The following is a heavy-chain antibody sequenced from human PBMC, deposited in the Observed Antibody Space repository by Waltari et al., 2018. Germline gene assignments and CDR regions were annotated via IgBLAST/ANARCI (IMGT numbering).Heavy chain of an antibody. CDR1: GFTFSSYG. Sequence: QVQLVESGGGVVQPGRSLRLSCAASGFTFSSYGILWVRQAPGKGLEWVAVISYDGSNKYYADSVKGRFTISRDNSKNTLYLQMNSLRAEDTAVYYCAKSPVRAHCFDYWGQGTLVTVSS. J-gene: IGHJ4*02. V-gene: IGHV3-30*18. CDR3: AKSPVRAHCFDY. CDR2: ISYDGSNK. D-gene: IGHD3-10*01.